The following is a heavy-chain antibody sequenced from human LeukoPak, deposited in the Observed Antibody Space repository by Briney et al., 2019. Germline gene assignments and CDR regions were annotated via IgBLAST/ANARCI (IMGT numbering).Heavy chain of an antibody. D-gene: IGHD6-13*01. CDR3: ARGGGYSK. CDR2: INHSGST. V-gene: IGHV4-34*01. J-gene: IGHJ4*02. CDR1: GGSFSGYY. Sequence: SETLSLTCAVYGGSFSGYYWSWIRQPPGKGLEWIGEINHSGSTNYNPSLKSRVTMSVDTSKNQFSLKLSSVTAADTAVYYCARGGGYSKWGQGTLVTVSS.